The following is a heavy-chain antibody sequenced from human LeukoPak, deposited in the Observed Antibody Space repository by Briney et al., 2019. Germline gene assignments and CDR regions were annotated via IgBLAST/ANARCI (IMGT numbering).Heavy chain of an antibody. V-gene: IGHV4-39*01. CDR1: GGSISSSSYY. Sequence: KPSETLCLTCTVSGGSISSSSYYWGWIRQPPGKGLEWIGSIYYSGSTYYNPSLKSRVTISVDTSKNQFSLKLSSVTAADTAVYYCARRLGDYDFWSGPDWYFDLWGRGTLVTVSS. CDR2: IYYSGST. J-gene: IGHJ2*01. D-gene: IGHD3-3*01. CDR3: ARRLGDYDFWSGPDWYFDL.